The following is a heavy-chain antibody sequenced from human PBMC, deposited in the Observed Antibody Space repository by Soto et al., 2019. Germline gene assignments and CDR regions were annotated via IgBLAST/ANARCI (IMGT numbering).Heavy chain of an antibody. J-gene: IGHJ4*02. CDR3: ARDKLGYCSGGSCYGIDY. CDR2: INAGNGNT. D-gene: IGHD2-15*01. CDR1: GYTFTSYA. Sequence: RASVKVSCKASGYTFTSYAMHWVRQAPGQRLEWMGWINAGNGNTKYSQKFQGRVTITRDTSASTAYMELSSLRSEDTAVYYCARDKLGYCSGGSCYGIDYWGQGTLVTVSS. V-gene: IGHV1-3*01.